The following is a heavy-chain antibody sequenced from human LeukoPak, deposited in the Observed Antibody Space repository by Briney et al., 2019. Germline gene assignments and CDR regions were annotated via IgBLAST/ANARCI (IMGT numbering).Heavy chain of an antibody. D-gene: IGHD3-10*01. CDR3: ARVTSGEFADY. J-gene: IGHJ4*02. CDR2: IYTSGNT. CDR1: GGSISSYY. V-gene: IGHV4-4*07. Sequence: SETLSLTCTVSGGSISSYYWSWIRQPAGKGLEWIGRIYTSGNTDYNPSLKSRATMSVDTSKNQFSLKLSSVTAADTAVYYCARVTSGEFADYWGQGTLVTVSS.